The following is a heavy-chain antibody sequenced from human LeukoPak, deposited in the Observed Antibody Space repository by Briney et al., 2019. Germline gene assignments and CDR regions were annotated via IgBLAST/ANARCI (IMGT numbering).Heavy chain of an antibody. Sequence: EASVKVSCKASGYTFISYGISWVRQAPGQGLEWMGWISVYNGNTNYAQKLQGRVTMTTDTSTSTAYVELRSLRSDDTAVYYCASGGGYGGFDYWGQGTRVTVSS. CDR3: ASGGGYGGFDY. V-gene: IGHV1-18*04. J-gene: IGHJ4*02. D-gene: IGHD5-12*01. CDR2: ISVYNGNT. CDR1: GYTFISYG.